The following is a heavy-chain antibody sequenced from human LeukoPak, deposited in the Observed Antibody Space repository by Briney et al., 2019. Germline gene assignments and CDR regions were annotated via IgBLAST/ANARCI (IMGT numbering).Heavy chain of an antibody. Sequence: QAGGSLRLSCAASGFRFDDYAMSWVRQAPGKGLEWVSSISSSGGSTYYADPVKGRFTISRDNSKNTLYLQMNSLRAEDTAIYYCAKGSDSSGYYYATDYWGQGTLVTVSS. CDR3: AKGSDSSGYYYATDY. CDR1: GFRFDDYA. V-gene: IGHV3-23*01. CDR2: ISSSGGST. D-gene: IGHD3-22*01. J-gene: IGHJ4*02.